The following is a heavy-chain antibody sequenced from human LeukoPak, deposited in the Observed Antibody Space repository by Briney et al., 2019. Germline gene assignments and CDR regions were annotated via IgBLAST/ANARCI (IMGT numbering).Heavy chain of an antibody. D-gene: IGHD6-6*01. V-gene: IGHV3-23*01. Sequence: GGSLRLSCAASGFTFSNYGMSWVRQAPGKGLEWLLAMSGSGSSTYYADSVKGRFTISRDNAKNTLYLQMNNLRAEDTAMYYCARDQRVTGRPDIDYWGQGTLVIVSS. CDR2: MSGSGSST. J-gene: IGHJ4*02. CDR3: ARDQRVTGRPDIDY. CDR1: GFTFSNYG.